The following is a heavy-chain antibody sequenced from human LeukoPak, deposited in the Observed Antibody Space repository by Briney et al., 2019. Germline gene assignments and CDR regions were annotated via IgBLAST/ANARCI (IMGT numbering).Heavy chain of an antibody. CDR2: IYSGGST. Sequence: GGSLRLSCAASGFTVSSNYTSWVRQAPGKGLEWVSVIYSGGSTYYADSVKGRFTISRDNSKNTLYLQMNSLRAEDTAVYYCASSYYDYVWGSYPPLACGQRTPVTVSS. V-gene: IGHV3-53*01. CDR1: GFTVSSNY. J-gene: IGHJ5*02. D-gene: IGHD3-16*02. CDR3: ASSYYDYVWGSYPPLA.